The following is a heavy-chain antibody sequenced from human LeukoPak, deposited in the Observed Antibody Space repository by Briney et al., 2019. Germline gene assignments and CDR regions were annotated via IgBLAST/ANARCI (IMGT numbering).Heavy chain of an antibody. D-gene: IGHD6-13*01. Sequence: PGGSLRLSCEVSGFTFSGYGMHWVRQAPGKGLEWVALIWFDGSQERYTDSVKGRFSMSRDNSKNTLYLQMNSLRAEDTAVYYCAKQQLVLGPWGQGTLVTVSS. CDR1: GFTFSGYG. J-gene: IGHJ5*02. V-gene: IGHV3-30*02. CDR3: AKQQLVLGP. CDR2: IWFDGSQE.